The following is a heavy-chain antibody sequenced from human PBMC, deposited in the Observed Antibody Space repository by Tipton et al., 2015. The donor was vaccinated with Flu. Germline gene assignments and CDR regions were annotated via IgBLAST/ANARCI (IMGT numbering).Heavy chain of an antibody. D-gene: IGHD6-19*01. J-gene: IGHJ4*02. CDR2: FSASGRTT. CDR1: GFTFSRYG. Sequence: SLRLSCAVSGFTFSRYGISWVRQAPGKGLEWVSGFSASGRTTYFADSVKGRFTISRDNFRNTLFLQMNSLRAEDTAVYYCAKVIPELVAGLDYWGQGTLVTVSS. CDR3: AKVIPELVAGLDY. V-gene: IGHV3-23*01.